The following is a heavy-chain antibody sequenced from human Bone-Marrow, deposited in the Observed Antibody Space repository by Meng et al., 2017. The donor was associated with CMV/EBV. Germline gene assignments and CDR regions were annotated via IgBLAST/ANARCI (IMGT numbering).Heavy chain of an antibody. CDR1: GYTFTSYD. D-gene: IGHD6-19*01. J-gene: IGHJ4*02. Sequence: GQLGRSGAEVKKPGASVKVSCKASGYTFTSYDINSVRQAAGQGLEWMGWMNPNSGNTDYAQKFQGRVTMTRNISKSTAYMDLSSLRSEDTAVYYCATGVADFEYWGQGTLVTVSS. CDR2: MNPNSGNT. CDR3: ATGVADFEY. V-gene: IGHV1-8*01.